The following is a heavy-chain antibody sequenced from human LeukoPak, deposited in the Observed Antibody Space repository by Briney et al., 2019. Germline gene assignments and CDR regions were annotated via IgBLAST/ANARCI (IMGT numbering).Heavy chain of an antibody. J-gene: IGHJ4*02. D-gene: IGHD3-22*01. CDR1: GYTLTSHG. V-gene: IGHV1-18*01. Sequence: AASVKVSCKASGYTLTSHGISWVRQAPGQGLEWMGWTSVYNGNTIYPQKFQGRVAMTTDTSTSTAYMDLRSLRSDDTAVYYCARGLTLGDSTGYYYPDYWGQGTLVTVSS. CDR3: ARGLTLGDSTGYYYPDY. CDR2: TSVYNGNT.